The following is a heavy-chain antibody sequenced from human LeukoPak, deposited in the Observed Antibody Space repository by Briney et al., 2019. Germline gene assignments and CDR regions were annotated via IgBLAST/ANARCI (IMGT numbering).Heavy chain of an antibody. CDR3: AKSGMNWNDENAFDI. V-gene: IGHV3-23*01. Sequence: GGSLRLSCAASGFTFSSYWMSWVRQAPGKGLEWVSAISGSGGSTYYADSVKGRFTISRDNSKNTLYLQMNSLRAEDTAVYYCAKSGMNWNDENAFDIWGQGTMVTVSS. J-gene: IGHJ3*02. CDR2: ISGSGGST. CDR1: GFTFSSYW. D-gene: IGHD1-1*01.